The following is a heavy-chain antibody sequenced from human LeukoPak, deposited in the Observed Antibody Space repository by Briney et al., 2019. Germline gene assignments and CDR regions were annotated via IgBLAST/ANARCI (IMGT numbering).Heavy chain of an antibody. V-gene: IGHV4-31*03. Sequence: PSETLSLTCTVSGGSISSGGYYWSWLRQHPGKGLEWIGHIYYSGSTYYNPSLKSRVTISVDTSKNQFSLKLSSVTAADTAVYYCASTSPVVVVDYWGQGTLVTVSS. CDR2: IYYSGST. D-gene: IGHD2-15*01. J-gene: IGHJ4*02. CDR1: GGSISSGGYY. CDR3: ASTSPVVVVDY.